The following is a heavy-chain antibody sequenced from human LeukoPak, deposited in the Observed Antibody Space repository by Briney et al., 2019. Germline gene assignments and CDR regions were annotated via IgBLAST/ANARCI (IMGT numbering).Heavy chain of an antibody. D-gene: IGHD2-15*01. CDR2: IRYDGSNK. J-gene: IGHJ4*02. CDR1: GFTSSSHG. Sequence: GGSLRLSCTASGFTSSSHGMHWVRQAPGKGLEWVAFIRYDGSNKYHGDSVKGRFSISRDNSKNSLYMQMNSLRAEDTAVYYCARGDCSGGSCYLSLTTIDYWGQGTLVTVSS. CDR3: ARGDCSGGSCYLSLTTIDY. V-gene: IGHV3-30*02.